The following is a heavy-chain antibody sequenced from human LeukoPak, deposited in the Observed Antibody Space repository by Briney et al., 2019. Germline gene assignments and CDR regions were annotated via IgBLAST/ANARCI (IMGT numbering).Heavy chain of an antibody. Sequence: ASVKVSCKASGCTFTSYDINWVRQATGQGLEWMGWMNPNSGNTGYAQKFQGRVTMTRNTSISTAYMELSSLRSEDTAVYYCARNGIWSSSRSNWFDPWGQGTLVTVSS. CDR3: ARNGIWSSSRSNWFDP. CDR1: GCTFTSYD. V-gene: IGHV1-8*01. J-gene: IGHJ5*02. D-gene: IGHD6-13*01. CDR2: MNPNSGNT.